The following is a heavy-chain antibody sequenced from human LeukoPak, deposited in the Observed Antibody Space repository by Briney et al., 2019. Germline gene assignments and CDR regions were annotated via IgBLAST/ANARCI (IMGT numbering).Heavy chain of an antibody. V-gene: IGHV4-4*02. D-gene: IGHD2-8*01. J-gene: IGHJ4*02. CDR1: GGSISSSNW. Sequence: SGTLSLTCSVSGGSISSSNWWSWVRQPPGKGLEWIGEINHSGNTNYNPSLMSRVTVSVDKSKNHFSLKLSSVTAADTAVYYCARDSCNNGSCYVDYWGQGTLVSVSS. CDR2: INHSGNT. CDR3: ARDSCNNGSCYVDY.